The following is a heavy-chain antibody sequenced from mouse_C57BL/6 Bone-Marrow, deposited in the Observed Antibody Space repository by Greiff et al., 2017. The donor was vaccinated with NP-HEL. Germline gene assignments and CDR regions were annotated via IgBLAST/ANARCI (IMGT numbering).Heavy chain of an antibody. Sequence: EVMLVESEGGLVQPGSSMKLSCAASGFTFSDYYMAWVRQVPEKGLEWVANINYDGSSTYYLDSLKSRFIISRDNAKNILYLQMSSLKSEDTATYYCARRVSDYYGSYYFDYWGQGTTLTVSS. D-gene: IGHD1-1*01. CDR1: GFTFSDYY. J-gene: IGHJ2*01. CDR3: ARRVSDYYGSYYFDY. CDR2: INYDGSST. V-gene: IGHV5-16*01.